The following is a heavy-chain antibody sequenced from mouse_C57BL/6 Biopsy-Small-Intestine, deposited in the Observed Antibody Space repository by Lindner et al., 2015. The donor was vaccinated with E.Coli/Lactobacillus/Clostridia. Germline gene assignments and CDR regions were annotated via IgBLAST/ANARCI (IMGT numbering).Heavy chain of an antibody. CDR2: INPSTGGT. V-gene: IGHV1-42*01. J-gene: IGHJ2*01. CDR1: GNAFTGYY. Sequence: VQLQESGPELVKPGASVKISCKASGNAFTGYYMNWVKQSPEKSLEWIGEINPSTGGTIYNQKFKAKATLTVDKSSSTAYMQLKSLTSEDPAVYYCARYDSWGQGTTLTVSS. CDR3: ARYDS.